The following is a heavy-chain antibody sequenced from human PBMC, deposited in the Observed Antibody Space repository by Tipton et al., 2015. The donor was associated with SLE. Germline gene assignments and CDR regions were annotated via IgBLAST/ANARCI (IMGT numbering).Heavy chain of an antibody. CDR3: ARIEDFWSGRIDY. Sequence: TLSLTCTVYGESLSGHYWVWIRQPPGKGPGWIGDINHSGRIDYNPSLMSRVTIPRDTSKNQSPLKLSFVTAADTAFYYCARIEDFWSGRIDYWGQGTLITVSS. V-gene: IGHV4-34*01. D-gene: IGHD3-3*01. J-gene: IGHJ4*02. CDR1: GESLSGHY. CDR2: INHSGRI.